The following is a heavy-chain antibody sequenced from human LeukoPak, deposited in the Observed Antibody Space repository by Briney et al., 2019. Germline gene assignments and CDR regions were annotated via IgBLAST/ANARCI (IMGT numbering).Heavy chain of an antibody. D-gene: IGHD3-16*01. J-gene: IGHJ6*02. CDR2: IHYSGRP. Sequence: SETLSLTCTVSGGSISGHYWTWIRHPPGKGLEWIGQIHYSGRPDYNPSLRSRVTISVDTSKNQLSLKVTSVTGADTAVYYCARFGVDYDMDVWGQGTTVTVSS. CDR3: ARFGVDYDMDV. V-gene: IGHV4-59*11. CDR1: GGSISGHY.